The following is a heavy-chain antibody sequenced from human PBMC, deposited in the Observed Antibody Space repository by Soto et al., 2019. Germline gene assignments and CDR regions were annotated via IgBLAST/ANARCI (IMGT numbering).Heavy chain of an antibody. CDR2: MYYSGGA. Sequence: SETLSLTCAVSGASIHNRYSFCGRIRETPGKGLDFIGRMYYSGGANYNTSLKTRVTISLDTSKNQFSLTVNSVTAADTTIYYCARVVGGATRHTDFDSWGQGTLVTVSS. J-gene: IGHJ5*01. V-gene: IGHV4-39*01. CDR1: GASIHNRYSF. D-gene: IGHD2-15*01. CDR3: ARVVGGATRHTDFDS.